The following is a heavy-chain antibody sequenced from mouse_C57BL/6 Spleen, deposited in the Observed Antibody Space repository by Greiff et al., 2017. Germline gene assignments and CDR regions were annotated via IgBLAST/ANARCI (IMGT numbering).Heavy chain of an antibody. CDR2: IYPSDSET. D-gene: IGHD2-4*01. CDR3: ARSPYDYDVLYYAMDY. CDR1: GYTFTSYW. V-gene: IGHV1-61*01. J-gene: IGHJ4*01. Sequence: QVQLQQPGAELVRPGSSVKLSCKASGYTFTSYWMDWVKQRPGQGLEWIGNIYPSDSETHYNQKFKDKATLTVDKSSSTAYMQLSSLTSEDSAVXYCARSPYDYDVLYYAMDYWGQGTSVTVSS.